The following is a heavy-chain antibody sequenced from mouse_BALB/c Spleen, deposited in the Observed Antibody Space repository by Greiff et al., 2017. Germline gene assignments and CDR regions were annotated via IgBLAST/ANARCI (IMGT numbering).Heavy chain of an antibody. CDR1: GFNIKDYY. V-gene: IGHV14-4*02. Sequence: VQLQQSGAELVRPGASVKLSCTASGFNIKDYYMHWVKQRPEQGLEWIGWIDPENGDTEYAPKFQGKATMTADTSSNTAYLQLSSLTSEDTAVLYCNEGGFAYWGQGTLVTVSA. CDR2: IDPENGDT. CDR3: NEGGFAY. J-gene: IGHJ3*01.